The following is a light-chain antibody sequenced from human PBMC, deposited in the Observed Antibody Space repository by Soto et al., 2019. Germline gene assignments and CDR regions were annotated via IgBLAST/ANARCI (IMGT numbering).Light chain of an antibody. CDR3: KSYTGINNWV. CDR1: SSDVGGQNY. CDR2: EVN. V-gene: IGLV2-8*01. J-gene: IGLJ3*02. Sequence: QSALTQPPSASGSPGQSVTISCTGTSSDVGGQNYVSWYQQHPGKAPKVMIYEVNKRPSGVPDRFSGSKSGNTASLTISGLQAEDEGDYYCKSYTGINNWVFGGGTKLTVL.